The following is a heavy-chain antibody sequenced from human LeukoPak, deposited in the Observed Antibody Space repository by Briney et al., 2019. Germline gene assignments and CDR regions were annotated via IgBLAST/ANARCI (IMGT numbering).Heavy chain of an antibody. Sequence: PSETLSLTCTVSGGSISSSSYYWGWIRQPPGKGLEWIGSIYYSGSTYYNPSLKSRVTISVDTSKNQFSLKLSSVTAADTAVYYCARGYGSGRLFDYWGQGTLVTVSS. CDR1: GGSISSSSYY. CDR3: ARGYGSGRLFDY. V-gene: IGHV4-39*07. J-gene: IGHJ4*02. CDR2: IYYSGST. D-gene: IGHD3-10*01.